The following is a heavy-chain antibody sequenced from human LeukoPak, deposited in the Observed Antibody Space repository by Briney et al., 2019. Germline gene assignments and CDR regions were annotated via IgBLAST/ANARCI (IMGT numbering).Heavy chain of an antibody. D-gene: IGHD4-23*01. J-gene: IGHJ3*02. V-gene: IGHV3-49*04. CDR1: GFTFGDYA. CDR2: IRTNAYGGTT. CDR3: AGYDYAGNLRGSDI. Sequence: GGSLRLSCTASGFTFGDYAMNWVRQAPGKGLEWVSFIRTNAYGGTTEYAASVKGRFTISRDDSKSIAYLQMSSLKTEDTAVYYCAGYDYAGNLRGSDIWGQGTMVTVSS.